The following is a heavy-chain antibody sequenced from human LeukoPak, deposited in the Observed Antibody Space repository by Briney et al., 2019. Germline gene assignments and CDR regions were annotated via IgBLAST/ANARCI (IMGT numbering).Heavy chain of an antibody. CDR2: INHSGST. J-gene: IGHJ4*02. CDR1: GGSFSGYY. Sequence: QPSETLSLTCAVYGGSFSGYYWSWIRQPPGKGLEWIGEINHSGSTNYNPSLKSRVTISVDTSKNQFSLKLSSVTAADTAVYYCARGHYYYDSSGYLGYWGQGTLVTVSS. CDR3: ARGHYYYDSSGYLGY. D-gene: IGHD3-22*01. V-gene: IGHV4-34*01.